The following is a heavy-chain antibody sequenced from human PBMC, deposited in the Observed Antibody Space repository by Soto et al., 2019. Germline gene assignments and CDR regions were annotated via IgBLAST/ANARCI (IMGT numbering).Heavy chain of an antibody. CDR1: GYTFTSYY. D-gene: IGHD3-10*01. J-gene: IGHJ4*02. CDR2: INPSGGST. CDR3: AADEGTYYYGSGSHY. V-gene: IGHV1-46*01. Sequence: ASVKVSCKASGYTFTSYYMHWVRQAPGQGLEWMGIINPSGGSTSYAQKFQGRVTMTRDTSTSTVYMELSSLRSEDTAVYYCAADEGTYYYGSGSHYWGQGTLVTVSS.